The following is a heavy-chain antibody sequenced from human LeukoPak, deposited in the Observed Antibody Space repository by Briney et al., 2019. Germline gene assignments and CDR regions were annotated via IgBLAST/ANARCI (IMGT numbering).Heavy chain of an antibody. Sequence: GESLKISCKGSGYSFTSYWIGWVRQMPGKGLEWMGIIYPGDSDTRYSPSFQGQVTISVDKSIATAYLEWSSLKASDTALYYCARRGVLDGLDVWGQGATVTVSS. J-gene: IGHJ6*02. CDR2: IYPGDSDT. CDR1: GYSFTSYW. V-gene: IGHV5-51*01. CDR3: ARRGVLDGLDV. D-gene: IGHD3-3*01.